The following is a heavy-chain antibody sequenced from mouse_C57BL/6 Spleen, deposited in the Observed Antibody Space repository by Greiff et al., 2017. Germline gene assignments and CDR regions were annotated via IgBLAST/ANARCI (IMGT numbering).Heavy chain of an antibody. V-gene: IGHV1-15*01. D-gene: IGHD1-1*01. CDR3: VYYDGIIPYAMDY. CDR2: IDPETGGT. CDR1: GYTFTDYE. J-gene: IGHJ4*01. Sequence: QVQLQQSGAELVRPGASVTLSCKASGYTFTDYEMHWVKQTPVHGLEWIGAIDPETGGTDYNQKFTGKAILTADKSSSTAYMELRSLPSEDSAVYYCVYYDGIIPYAMDYWGQGTSVTVSS.